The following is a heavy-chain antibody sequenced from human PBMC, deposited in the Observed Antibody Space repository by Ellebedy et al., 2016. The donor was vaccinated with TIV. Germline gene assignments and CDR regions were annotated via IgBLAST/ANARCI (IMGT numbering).Heavy chain of an antibody. CDR2: VCFDGINK. CDR1: GFSFSAND. Sequence: GESLKISCAASGFSFSANDMHWVRQAPGKGLEWVALVCFDGINKYYGDSVKGRFTISRDNAKNSLYLQMNSLRAEDTAVYYCARDDDDILTGRNAMDVWGQGTTVTVSS. D-gene: IGHD3-9*01. CDR3: ARDDDDILTGRNAMDV. J-gene: IGHJ6*02. V-gene: IGHV3-33*01.